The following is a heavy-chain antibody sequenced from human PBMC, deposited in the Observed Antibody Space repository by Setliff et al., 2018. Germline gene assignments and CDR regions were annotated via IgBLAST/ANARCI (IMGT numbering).Heavy chain of an antibody. V-gene: IGHV4-39*07. Sequence: TLSLPCTVSGDSISSNSYYWGWIRQSPGKGLEWIGEINHSGSTNYNPSLKTRVTISVDTSKNQFSLTLSSVTAADTAVYYCARETTMTYYFYYMDVWG. D-gene: IGHD4-17*01. J-gene: IGHJ6*03. CDR2: INHSGST. CDR1: GDSISSNSYY. CDR3: ARETTMTYYFYYMDV.